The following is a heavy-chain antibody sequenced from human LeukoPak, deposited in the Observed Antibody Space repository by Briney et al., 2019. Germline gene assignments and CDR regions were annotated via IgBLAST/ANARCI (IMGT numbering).Heavy chain of an antibody. Sequence: SETLFLTCTVSGGSISSGGYYWSWIRQPPGKGLEWIGYIYYSGSTNYNPSLKSRVTISVDTSKNQFSLKLSSVTAADTAVYYCARVPRGRSSSWYLDYWGQGTLVTVSS. D-gene: IGHD6-13*01. V-gene: IGHV4-61*08. J-gene: IGHJ4*02. CDR3: ARVPRGRSSSWYLDY. CDR1: GGSISSGGYY. CDR2: IYYSGST.